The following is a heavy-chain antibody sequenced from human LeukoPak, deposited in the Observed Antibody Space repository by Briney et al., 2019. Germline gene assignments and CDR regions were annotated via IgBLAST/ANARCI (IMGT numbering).Heavy chain of an antibody. Sequence: GGSLRLSCAASGFTFSSYSINWVRQAPGKGLEWVSSISSSSSYIYYADSVKGRFTISRDNAKNSLYLQMNSLRAEDTAVYYCARGVGYCSGGSCYSAYWGQGTLVTVSS. D-gene: IGHD2-15*01. CDR3: ARGVGYCSGGSCYSAY. V-gene: IGHV3-21*06. CDR2: ISSSSSYI. CDR1: GFTFSSYS. J-gene: IGHJ4*02.